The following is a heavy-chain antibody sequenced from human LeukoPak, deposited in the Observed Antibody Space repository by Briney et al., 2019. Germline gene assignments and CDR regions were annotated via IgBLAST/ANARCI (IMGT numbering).Heavy chain of an antibody. Sequence: GGSLRLSCAASGFTFSSYAMSWVRQAPGKGLEWVSAISGSGGSTYYADSVKGRFTISRDNSKNTLCLQMNSLRAEDTAVYYCAKDRGAAAGSLPPDDYWGQGTLVTVSS. CDR1: GFTFSSYA. D-gene: IGHD6-13*01. J-gene: IGHJ4*02. CDR2: ISGSGGST. CDR3: AKDRGAAAGSLPPDDY. V-gene: IGHV3-23*01.